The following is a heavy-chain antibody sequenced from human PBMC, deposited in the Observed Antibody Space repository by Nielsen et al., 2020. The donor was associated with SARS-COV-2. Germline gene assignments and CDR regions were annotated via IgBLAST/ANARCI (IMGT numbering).Heavy chain of an antibody. V-gene: IGHV4-39*07. Sequence: WIRQPPGKGLEWIGSVYYGGSTYFHPSLKSRVTISPDTSRNQFSLKLTSVTAADTAVYFCARGSRRGGFLEWPNLGPRDAPYYMDVWGKGTTVTVSS. D-gene: IGHD3-3*01. J-gene: IGHJ6*03. CDR3: ARGSRRGGFLEWPNLGPRDAPYYMDV. CDR2: VYYGGST.